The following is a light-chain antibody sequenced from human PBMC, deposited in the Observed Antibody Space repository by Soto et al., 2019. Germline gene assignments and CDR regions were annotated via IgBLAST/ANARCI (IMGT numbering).Light chain of an antibody. CDR2: GAS. J-gene: IGKJ1*01. V-gene: IGKV3-15*01. Sequence: IVMTQSPATLSVSPGERATLSCRASQSISSKLAWYQQKPGQAPRLLIYGASTRATGIPVRFSGSGSGTEFTLTISRLEPEDFAVYYCQQYSDSPRTFGQGTKVDIK. CDR1: QSISSK. CDR3: QQYSDSPRT.